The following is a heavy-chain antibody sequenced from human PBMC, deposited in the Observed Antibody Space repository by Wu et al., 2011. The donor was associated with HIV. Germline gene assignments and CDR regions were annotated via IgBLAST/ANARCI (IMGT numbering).Heavy chain of an antibody. CDR2: ISGHNGDT. V-gene: IGHV1-18*01. J-gene: IGHJ4*02. D-gene: IGHD1-1*01. CDR3: ARGDNLPLTKRYYFHY. Sequence: IQLVQSGPEMKKPGGSVRVSCQTSGYTFSNFDISWVRQVPGQGLEWIGWISGHNGDTNYIEKFHGKVRMSADTSTNVASLHLWSLKSADTAVYYCARGDNLPLTKRYYFHYWGQGTLVTVSS. CDR1: GYTFSNFD.